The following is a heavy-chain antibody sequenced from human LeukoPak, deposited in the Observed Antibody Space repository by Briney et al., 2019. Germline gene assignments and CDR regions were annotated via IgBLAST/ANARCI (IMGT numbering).Heavy chain of an antibody. CDR1: GFTFSSRW. CDR2: IKQDGSDK. Sequence: GGSLRLSCAASGFTFSSRWMTWVRQAPGKGLEWVAHIKQDGSDKYYVDSVRGRFTISRDNAKNSLYLQMNSLRAEDTAVYYCARAGGPGTTDYWGQGTLVTVSS. CDR3: ARAGGPGTTDY. J-gene: IGHJ4*02. D-gene: IGHD1-1*01. V-gene: IGHV3-7*01.